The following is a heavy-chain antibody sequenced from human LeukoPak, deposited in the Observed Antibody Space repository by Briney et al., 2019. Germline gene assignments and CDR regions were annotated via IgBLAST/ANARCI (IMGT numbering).Heavy chain of an antibody. D-gene: IGHD6-19*01. J-gene: IGHJ4*02. CDR3: ARDPGYSSGSGSY. CDR2: INWNGGST. V-gene: IGHV3-20*04. Sequence: GGSLRLSCAASGFTFGDYGMSWVRQAPGQELEWVSGINWNGGSTGYADSVKGRFTISRDNAKNSLYLQMNSLRAEDTALYYCARDPGYSSGSGSYWGQGTLVTVSS. CDR1: GFTFGDYG.